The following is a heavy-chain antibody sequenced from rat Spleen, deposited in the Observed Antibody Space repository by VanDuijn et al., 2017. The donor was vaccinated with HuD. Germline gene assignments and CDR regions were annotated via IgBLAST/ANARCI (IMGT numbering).Heavy chain of an antibody. CDR1: GFTYSNYV. V-gene: IGHV5S13*01. CDR3: ARLEGYGGSYFDY. J-gene: IGHJ2*01. CDR2: ISYDGGST. Sequence: EVQLVESGGGLVQPGRSLKLSCAASGFTYSNYVMAWVSQAPTKGLEWVASISYDGGSTYYRDSVKGRFTISRDNAKNTQYLQMDSLRSEDTATYYCARLEGYGGSYFDYWGQGVMVTVSS. D-gene: IGHD1-11*01.